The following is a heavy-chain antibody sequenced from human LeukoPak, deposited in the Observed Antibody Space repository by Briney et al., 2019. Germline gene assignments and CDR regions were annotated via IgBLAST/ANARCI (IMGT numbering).Heavy chain of an antibody. V-gene: IGHV1-8*01. CDR2: MNPNSGNT. CDR3: ARGPVGYYYGSGSYIDY. J-gene: IGHJ4*02. D-gene: IGHD3-10*01. Sequence: ASVKGSCKASGYTFTSYDINWVRQATGQGLEWMGWMNPNSGNTGYAQKFQGRVTMTRNTSISTAYMELSSLRSEDTPVYYCARGPVGYYYGSGSYIDYWGQGTLVTVSS. CDR1: GYTFTSYD.